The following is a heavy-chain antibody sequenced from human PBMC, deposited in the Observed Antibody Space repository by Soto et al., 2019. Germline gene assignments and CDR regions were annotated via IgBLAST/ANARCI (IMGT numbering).Heavy chain of an antibody. CDR2: ISHSGST. Sequence: LSLTCAVSGGSFSAYYWSWIRQPPGKGLEWIGHISHSGSTDKNPSLRSRVTISVDTSKNQFSLKVSSVTAADTAVYYCARHYFAEYFFDYWGPGTLVTVSS. CDR1: GGSFSAYY. CDR3: ARHYFAEYFFDY. D-gene: IGHD3-10*01. J-gene: IGHJ4*02. V-gene: IGHV4-34*01.